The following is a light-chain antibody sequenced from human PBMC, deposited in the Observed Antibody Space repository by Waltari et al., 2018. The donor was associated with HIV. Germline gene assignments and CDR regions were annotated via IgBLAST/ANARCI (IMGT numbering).Light chain of an antibody. CDR1: SSNIGAGYD. CDR2: GNS. Sequence: QSVLTQPPSVSGAPGQRVTISCTGSSSNIGAGYDVHWYQQLPGTAPKLLIYGNSNRPSGVPYRFSGSKSGTSASRAIAGLQAGDEADYYCQSYDSTGVFGGGTKLTVL. V-gene: IGLV1-40*01. CDR3: QSYDSTGV. J-gene: IGLJ3*02.